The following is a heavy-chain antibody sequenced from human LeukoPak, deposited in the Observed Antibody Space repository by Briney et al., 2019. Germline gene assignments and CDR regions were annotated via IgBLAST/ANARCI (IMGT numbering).Heavy chain of an antibody. J-gene: IGHJ5*02. CDR3: ASLDMLLWIEEAKFDP. D-gene: IGHD3-10*01. V-gene: IGHV4-59*01. Sequence: SETLSLTCSVSGDSMTSYYWSWIRQPPGKGLEWIGYIYHSGSMYYNPSLRGRITMSVDRSKKQFSLKLASVTAADTAVYYCASLDMLLWIEEAKFDPWGQGTQVTVSS. CDR2: IYHSGSM. CDR1: GDSMTSYY.